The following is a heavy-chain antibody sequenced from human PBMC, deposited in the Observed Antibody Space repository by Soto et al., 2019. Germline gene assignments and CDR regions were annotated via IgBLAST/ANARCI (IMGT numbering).Heavy chain of an antibody. CDR2: ISYDGTHK. V-gene: IGHV3-30*18. CDR1: GFPFNSYG. CDR3: AKDRRGSSGYDSSRGSGWYGSFEY. D-gene: IGHD5-12*01. Sequence: GGSLRLSCAASGFPFNSYGMHWLRQAPGKGLEWVAIISYDGTHKDYTDSVKGRFTISRDNSKNTAYLQMDSLRAEDTAVYYCAKDRRGSSGYDSSRGSGWYGSFEYWGQGTLVTVSS. J-gene: IGHJ4*02.